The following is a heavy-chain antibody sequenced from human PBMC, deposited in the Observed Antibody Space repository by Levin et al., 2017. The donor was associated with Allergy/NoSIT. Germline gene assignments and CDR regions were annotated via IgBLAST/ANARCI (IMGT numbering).Heavy chain of an antibody. J-gene: IGHJ4*02. V-gene: IGHV3-13*01. CDR1: GFTFSSYD. CDR3: ARGSPWGETDY. Sequence: GESLKISCAASGFTFSSYDMHWVRQATGKGLEWVSAIGTAGDTYYPGSVKGRFTISRENAKNSLYLQMNSLRAGDTAVYYCARGSPWGETDYWGQGTLVTVSS. CDR2: IGTAGDT. D-gene: IGHD3-16*01.